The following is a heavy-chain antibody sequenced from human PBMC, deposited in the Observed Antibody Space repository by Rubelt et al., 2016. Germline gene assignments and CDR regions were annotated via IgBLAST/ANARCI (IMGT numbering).Heavy chain of an antibody. CDR3: AREDGGPGRYFDMDV. J-gene: IGHJ4*02. CDR2: INNSGST. D-gene: IGHD3-9*01. Sequence: QVQLQQWGAGLLKPSETLSLTCAVYGGSFSGYYWNWIRQPPGKGLEWIGEINNSGSTNYNPSLMNRVTISINTYKDQFSLKLSSVTAADTAVYYCAREDGGPGRYFDMDVWGQGILVTVSS. V-gene: IGHV4-34*01. CDR1: GGSFSGYY.